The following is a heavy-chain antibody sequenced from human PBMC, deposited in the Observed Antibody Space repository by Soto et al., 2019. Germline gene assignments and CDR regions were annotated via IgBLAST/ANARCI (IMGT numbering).Heavy chain of an antibody. D-gene: IGHD1-7*01. J-gene: IGHJ4*02. CDR3: ARGARITGTTPPLDY. CDR2: IYSGGST. V-gene: IGHV3-53*04. Sequence: GGSLRLSCAASGFTVSSYYMSWVRRAPGKGLEWVSVIYSGGSTYYADSVKGRFTISRHNSKNTLYLQMNSLRAEDTAVYYCARGARITGTTPPLDYWGQGTLVTVSS. CDR1: GFTVSSYY.